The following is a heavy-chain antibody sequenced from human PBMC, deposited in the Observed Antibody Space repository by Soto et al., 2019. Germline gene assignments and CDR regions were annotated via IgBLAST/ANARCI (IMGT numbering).Heavy chain of an antibody. Sequence: GSLRLSCAASGFTFSYYYMSWIRQSPGKGLEWVSYISSSGSTIYYADSVKGRFTISRDNAKNSLYLQMNSLRAEDTAVYYCAREDCSSTSCPSYYYYGMDVWGQGTTVTVSS. CDR3: AREDCSSTSCPSYYYYGMDV. J-gene: IGHJ6*02. D-gene: IGHD2-2*01. V-gene: IGHV3-11*01. CDR2: ISSSGSTI. CDR1: GFTFSYYY.